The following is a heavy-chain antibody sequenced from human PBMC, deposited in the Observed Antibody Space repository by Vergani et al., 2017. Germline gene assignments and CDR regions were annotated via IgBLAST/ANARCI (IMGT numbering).Heavy chain of an antibody. Sequence: VQLVESGGGLVQPEGSLRLSCAVSGFIVSSHYMTWVRQAPGKGLEWVAVIHSGGSIFYADSVMGRCTIPRDRSKNTLDLHMNSLKAEDTAVYYCARELFHSGAGSPQRRGPWDYWGQGVLVTVSS. V-gene: IGHV3-66*01. D-gene: IGHD3-10*01. CDR3: ARELFHSGAGSPQRRGPWDY. CDR2: IHSGGSI. CDR1: GFIVSSHY. J-gene: IGHJ4*02.